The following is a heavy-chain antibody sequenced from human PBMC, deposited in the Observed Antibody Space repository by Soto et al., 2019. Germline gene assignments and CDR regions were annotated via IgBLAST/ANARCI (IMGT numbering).Heavy chain of an antibody. Sequence: ASVKVSCKASGYTFTSYGISWVRQAPGQGLEWMGWISAYNGNTNYAQKLQGRVTMTTDTSTSTAYMELRSLRSDDTAVYYCASGRYYYDSSGYYRDAFDIWGQGTMVTLSS. CDR3: ASGRYYYDSSGYYRDAFDI. CDR1: GYTFTSYG. V-gene: IGHV1-18*04. D-gene: IGHD3-22*01. CDR2: ISAYNGNT. J-gene: IGHJ3*02.